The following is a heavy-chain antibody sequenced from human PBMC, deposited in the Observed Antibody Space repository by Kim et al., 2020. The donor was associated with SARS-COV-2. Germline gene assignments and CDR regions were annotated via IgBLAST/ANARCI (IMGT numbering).Heavy chain of an antibody. CDR3: ARDGEAGFDY. V-gene: IGHV1-2*02. CDR2: GT. Sequence: GTNYAQKCKGRVTMTRDTSISTAYMELSRLRSDDTAVYYCARDGEAGFDYWGQGTLVTVSS. D-gene: IGHD3-10*01. J-gene: IGHJ4*02.